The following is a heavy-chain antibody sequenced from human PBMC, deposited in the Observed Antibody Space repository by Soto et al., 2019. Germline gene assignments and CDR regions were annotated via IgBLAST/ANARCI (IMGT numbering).Heavy chain of an antibody. CDR1: GFTFSSYA. D-gene: IGHD3-3*01. V-gene: IGHV3-23*01. CDR2: ISGSGGST. Sequence: EVQLLESGGGLVQPGGSLRLSCAASGFTFSSYAMSWVRQAPGKGLEWVSAISGSGGSTYYADSVKGRFTISRDNSKNTLYLKMNSRRAEDTAVYYCARGDDFWSGYYSTALFDYWGQGNLVTVSS. J-gene: IGHJ4*02. CDR3: ARGDDFWSGYYSTALFDY.